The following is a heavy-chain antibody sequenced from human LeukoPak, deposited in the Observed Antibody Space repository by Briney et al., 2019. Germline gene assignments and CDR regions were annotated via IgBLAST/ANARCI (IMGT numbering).Heavy chain of an antibody. D-gene: IGHD2-8*01. CDR3: ARGHCTSTDCYEYSCSGMVG. J-gene: IGHJ6*04. CDR2: INPYSGGT. V-gene: IGHV1-2*02. CDR1: AGTFTTYY. Sequence: ASVKVPCRASAGTFTTYYMNWVRKAPGQGLEWMGWINPYSGGTDYAQKSQGRATTIRNTSIRTTYKMLTRVTSADTTVYYCARGHCTSTDCYEYSCSGMVGWGGGTTVIVSS.